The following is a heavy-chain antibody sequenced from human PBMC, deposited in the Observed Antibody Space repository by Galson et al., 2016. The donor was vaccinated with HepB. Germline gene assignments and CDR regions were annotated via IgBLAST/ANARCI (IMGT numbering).Heavy chain of an antibody. V-gene: IGHV2-5*02. CDR1: GFSLSTSGVG. CDR2: IYWDDDK. J-gene: IGHJ2*01. CDR3: AHYYYDSSGYYPPDCEL. D-gene: IGHD3-22*01. Sequence: PALVKPTQTLTLTCTFSGFSLSTSGVGVGWIRQPPGKALEWLALIYWDDDKRYSPSLKSRLTITKDTSKNQVVLTMTNMDPVDTATYYCAHYYYDSSGYYPPDCELCGRGFVVTVSS.